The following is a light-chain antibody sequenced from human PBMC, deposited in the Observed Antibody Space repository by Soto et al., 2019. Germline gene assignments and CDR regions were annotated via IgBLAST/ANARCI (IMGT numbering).Light chain of an antibody. V-gene: IGKV3-11*01. CDR2: DVS. CDR1: QNIGSY. J-gene: IGKJ4*01. CDR3: QQRSDWPRT. Sequence: EIVLTQSPGTLSLSPGERATLSCRASQNIGSYLAWYQQKPGQAPRLLIYDVSNRATGIPARFSGSGSGTGFTLTISSLEPEDFASYFCQQRSDWPRTFGGGTRVEIK.